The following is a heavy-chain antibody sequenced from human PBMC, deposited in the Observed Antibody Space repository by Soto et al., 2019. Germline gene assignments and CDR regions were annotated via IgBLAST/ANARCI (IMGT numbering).Heavy chain of an antibody. CDR1: GGIFSSYP. V-gene: IGHV1-69*01. CDR3: ARTEDSSARVYEFYGLDV. J-gene: IGHJ6*02. D-gene: IGHD2-2*01. Sequence: QVQLVQSGAEVKKPGSSVKVSCKATGGIFSSYPITWVRQAPGQGREWFGGIIPDFKTATYAQKFQGRITIFADESRSTAYMELRSLRSEDKAVYFCARTEDSSARVYEFYGLDVWGPGTTVTVSS. CDR2: IIPDFKTA.